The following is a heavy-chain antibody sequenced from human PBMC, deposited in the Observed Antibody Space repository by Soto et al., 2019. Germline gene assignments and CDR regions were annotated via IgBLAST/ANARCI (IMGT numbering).Heavy chain of an antibody. CDR1: GGSFSDYH. CDR2: INHGGAT. CDR3: ARMVGQYEGYHMDV. V-gene: IGHV4-34*01. D-gene: IGHD3-10*01. J-gene: IGHJ6*03. Sequence: QVQLQQWGAGLLKPSETLSLTCAVYGGSFSDYHWTWIRQPPGKWLEWIGAINHGGATNWNPSLKSRPPILVNASKRQFPLKPSSVTAADTAVYYCARMVGQYEGYHMDVWDTGTTVIVSS.